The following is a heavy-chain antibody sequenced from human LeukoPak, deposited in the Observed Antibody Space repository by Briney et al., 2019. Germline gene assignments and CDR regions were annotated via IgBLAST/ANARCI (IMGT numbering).Heavy chain of an antibody. CDR3: ARGFRSRSSYFDY. Sequence: PSETLSLTCAVYGGSFSGYYWSWIRQPPGKGREWIGEINHSGSTNYNPSLKSRVTISVDTSKNQFSLKLSSVTAADTAVYYCARGFRSRSSYFDYWGQGTLVTVSS. V-gene: IGHV4-34*01. J-gene: IGHJ4*02. CDR1: GGSFSGYY. CDR2: INHSGST. D-gene: IGHD6-13*01.